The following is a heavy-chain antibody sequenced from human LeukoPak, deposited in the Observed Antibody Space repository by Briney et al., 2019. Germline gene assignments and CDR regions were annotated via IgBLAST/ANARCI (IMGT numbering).Heavy chain of an antibody. CDR2: MSYDGSNK. CDR3: AKDSAKRMVRGVIDYYFDY. J-gene: IGHJ4*02. CDR1: GFTFSSYG. V-gene: IGHV3-30*18. D-gene: IGHD3-10*01. Sequence: GRSLRLSCAASGFTFSSYGMHWVRQAPGKGLEWVAVMSYDGSNKYYADSVKGRFTISRDNSKNTLYLQMNSLRAEDTAVYYCAKDSAKRMVRGVIDYYFDYWGQGTLVTVSS.